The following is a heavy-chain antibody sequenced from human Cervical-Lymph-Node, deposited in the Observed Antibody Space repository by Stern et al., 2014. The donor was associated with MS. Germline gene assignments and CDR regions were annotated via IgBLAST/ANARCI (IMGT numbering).Heavy chain of an antibody. CDR1: GGSISETNW. J-gene: IGHJ4*02. D-gene: IGHD5-12*01. V-gene: IGHV4-4*02. CDR3: ARVHSGYDWFDY. Sequence: VQLVESGPGLVKPSGTLSLTCAVSGGSISETNWWGWVRQPPGKGLEWIGEIYHSETTNYNSSLKSRVPLSINNSKNQFSPELSSVTAADTAVYFCARVHSGYDWFDYWGQGTLVTVSS. CDR2: IYHSETT.